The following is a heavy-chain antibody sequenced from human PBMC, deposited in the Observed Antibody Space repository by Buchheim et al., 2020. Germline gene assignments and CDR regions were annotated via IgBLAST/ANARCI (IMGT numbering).Heavy chain of an antibody. Sequence: QVQLVQSGAEVKKPGSSVKVSCKASGGTFSSYAISWVRQAPGQGLEWMGGIIPIFGTAKYAKKFQGRVTITADESTSTAYMELSSLRSEDTAVYYCVIITGTPVGWDYYYYMDVWGKGTT. D-gene: IGHD1-7*01. V-gene: IGHV1-69*01. J-gene: IGHJ6*03. CDR2: IIPIFGTA. CDR1: GGTFSSYA. CDR3: VIITGTPVGWDYYYYMDV.